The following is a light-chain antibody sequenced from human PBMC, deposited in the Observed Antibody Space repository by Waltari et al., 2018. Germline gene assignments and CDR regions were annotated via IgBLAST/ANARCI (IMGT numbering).Light chain of an antibody. V-gene: IGLV1-47*01. Sequence: QSVLTQPPSASGTPWQRVTISCSGSSSNIGNNYQYWYQQLPGTAPKLLRYRNNQRPPGVPGRFSGSESGTSAALAISGLRAEDEADYYCAAWDDSLSGAVFGGGTQLTVL. CDR1: SSNIGNNY. CDR3: AAWDDSLSGAV. CDR2: RNN. J-gene: IGLJ7*01.